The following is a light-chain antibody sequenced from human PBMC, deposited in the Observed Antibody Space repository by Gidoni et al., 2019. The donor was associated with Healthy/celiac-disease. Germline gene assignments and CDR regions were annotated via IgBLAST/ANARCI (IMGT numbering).Light chain of an antibody. V-gene: IGLV2-14*01. CDR1: SSDVGGYNY. Sequence: QSALTQPASASGSPGQSLTISCSGTSSDVGGYNYVSWYPQHPGKAPKLMIYDVSNRPSGVSNRFSGSKSGNTASLTISGLQAEDEADYDCSSYTSSSTLVFGGGTKLTVL. CDR3: SSYTSSSTLV. CDR2: DVS. J-gene: IGLJ2*01.